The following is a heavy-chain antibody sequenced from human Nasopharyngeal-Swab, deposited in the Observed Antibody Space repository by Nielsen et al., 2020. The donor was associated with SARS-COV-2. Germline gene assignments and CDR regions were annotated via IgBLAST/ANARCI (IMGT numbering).Heavy chain of an antibody. V-gene: IGHV1-69*06. CDR1: GGTFSSYA. CDR3: AKDPGVSWFGELPPTAHYMDV. J-gene: IGHJ6*03. CDR2: IIPIFGTA. Sequence: SVKVSCKASGGTFSSYAISWVRQAPGQGLEWMGGIIPIFGTANYAQKFQGRVTITADKSTSTAYMELSSLRSEDTAVYYCAKDPGVSWFGELPPTAHYMDVWGKGTTVTVSS. D-gene: IGHD3-10*01.